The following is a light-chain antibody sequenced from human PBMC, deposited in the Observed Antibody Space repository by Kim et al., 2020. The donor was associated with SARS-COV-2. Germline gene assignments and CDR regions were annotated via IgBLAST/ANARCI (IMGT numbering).Light chain of an antibody. Sequence: SVSPGQTASITCSGDELGDKYVFWYQQKPGLSPVLVMYDDNQRPSGIPERFSGSNSGNTATLTISGTQPMEEADYYCQAWDTSIAVFGGGTKLTVL. CDR1: ELGDKY. CDR2: DDN. V-gene: IGLV3-1*01. J-gene: IGLJ3*02. CDR3: QAWDTSIAV.